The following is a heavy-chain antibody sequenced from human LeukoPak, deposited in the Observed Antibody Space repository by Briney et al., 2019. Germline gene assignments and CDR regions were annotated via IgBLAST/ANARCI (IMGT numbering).Heavy chain of an antibody. CDR3: AREQTGATAHLD. J-gene: IGHJ4*02. V-gene: IGHV3-9*01. CDR1: GFTFDDYA. D-gene: IGHD1-7*01. Sequence: GRSLRLSCAASGFTFDDYAMHWVRQAPGKGLEWVSGISWNSGDIGYADSVKDRFTISRDNAKNSLYLQMNSLRAEDTAVYYCAREQTGATAHLDWGQGTLVTVSS. CDR2: ISWNSGDI.